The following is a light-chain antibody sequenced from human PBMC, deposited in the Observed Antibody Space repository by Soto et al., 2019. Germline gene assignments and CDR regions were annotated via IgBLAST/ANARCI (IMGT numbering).Light chain of an antibody. J-gene: IGKJ5*01. CDR3: HQANSFPPAIT. CDR2: AAT. V-gene: IGKV1-27*01. Sequence: DIQMTQSPSSLSASLGDRVTITCRASQGIGNYLAWYQQKPGRVPKLLIHAATTLQSGVPSRFSGSGTGTDFTLTISSLQPEDFATSYCHQANSFPPAITFGQGTRLEIK. CDR1: QGIGNY.